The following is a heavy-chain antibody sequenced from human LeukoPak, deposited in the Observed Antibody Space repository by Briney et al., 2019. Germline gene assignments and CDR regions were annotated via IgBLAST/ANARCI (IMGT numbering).Heavy chain of an antibody. CDR3: ARGSVTGGWYLNLGQ. Sequence: GASVKVSCKASGYTFTGCYLHWVRQAPGQGLEWMGWITPNSGATNYALKFRGRVTMTRDTSIGTAYMELSGLTSDDTAVYYCARGSVTGGWYLNLGQWGQGTLVTVSS. J-gene: IGHJ4*02. CDR2: ITPNSGAT. CDR1: GYTFTGCY. V-gene: IGHV1-2*02. D-gene: IGHD6-19*01.